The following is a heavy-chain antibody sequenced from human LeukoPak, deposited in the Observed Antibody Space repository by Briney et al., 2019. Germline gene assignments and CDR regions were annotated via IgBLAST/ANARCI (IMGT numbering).Heavy chain of an antibody. D-gene: IGHD3-10*01. J-gene: IGHJ6*02. CDR3: TTGTRITMVRGVPAYYYGMDV. CDR1: GFTFSNAW. CDR2: IKSKTDGGTT. Sequence: GGSLSLSCAASGFTFSNAWMSWVRQAPGKGLEWVGRIKSKTDGGTTDYAAPVKGRFTISRDDSKNTLYLQMNSLKTEDTAVYYCTTGTRITMVRGVPAYYYGMDVWGQGTTVTVSS. V-gene: IGHV3-15*01.